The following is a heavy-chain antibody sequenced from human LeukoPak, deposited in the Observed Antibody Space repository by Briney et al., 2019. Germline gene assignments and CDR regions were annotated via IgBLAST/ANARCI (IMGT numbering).Heavy chain of an antibody. CDR1: GFTFDDYA. CDR3: XXXXXXYDSSGYDFDY. CDR2: ISWNSGSI. V-gene: IGHV3-9*01. Sequence: GGSLRLSCAASGFTFDDYAMHWVRQAPGKGLEWVSGISWNSGSIGYADSVKGRFTISRDNAKNSLYLQMNSLRAEDTALYYXXXXXXXYDSSGYDFDYWGQGTLVTVSS. J-gene: IGHJ4*02. D-gene: IGHD3-22*01.